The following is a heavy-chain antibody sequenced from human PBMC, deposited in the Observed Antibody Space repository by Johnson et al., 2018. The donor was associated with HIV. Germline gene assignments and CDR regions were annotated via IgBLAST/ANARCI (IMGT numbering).Heavy chain of an antibody. V-gene: IGHV3-30*18. CDR3: AKLHCAGGVCNFDILYDAFDT. Sequence: QVQLVESGGGVVQPGRSLRLSCAASGFTFSNFGIHWVRQAPGKGLEWVAVISYDGSNKDYVESVKGRFTISRDNSKNTLYLQMNSLRADATAVYYCAKLHCAGGVCNFDILYDAFDTWGHGTMVTVSS. CDR1: GFTFSNFG. J-gene: IGHJ3*02. D-gene: IGHD2-8*02. CDR2: ISYDGSNK.